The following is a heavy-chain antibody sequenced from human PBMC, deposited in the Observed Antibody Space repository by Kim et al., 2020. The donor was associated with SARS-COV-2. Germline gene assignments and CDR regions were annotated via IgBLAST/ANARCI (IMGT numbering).Heavy chain of an antibody. V-gene: IGHV3-48*03. CDR1: GFTFSSYE. J-gene: IGHJ6*02. Sequence: GGSLRLSCAASGFTFSSYEMNWVRQAPGKGLEWVPYISSSGSTIYYADSVKGRFTISRDNAKNSLYLQMNSLRAEDTAVYYCARDLLGWELYYYYYYGMDVWGQGTTVTVSS. CDR2: ISSSGSTI. CDR3: ARDLLGWELYYYYYYGMDV. D-gene: IGHD1-26*01.